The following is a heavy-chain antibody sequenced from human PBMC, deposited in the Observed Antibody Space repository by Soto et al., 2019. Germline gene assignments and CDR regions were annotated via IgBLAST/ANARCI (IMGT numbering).Heavy chain of an antibody. CDR1: GYNFNQYY. V-gene: IGHV1-46*02. J-gene: IGHJ4*02. CDR2: INLRGGTT. D-gene: IGHD4-17*01. Sequence: QVQLVQSGPEVRKPGASVRLSCATSGYNFNQYYIHWVRQAPGQGLEWMGIINLRGGTTEYAQKFRGRVTVTGDTSTRTAYMELSSLRSEDTAVYFCARGPDDSDVPHWDHWGQGTLITVSS. CDR3: ARGPDDSDVPHWDH.